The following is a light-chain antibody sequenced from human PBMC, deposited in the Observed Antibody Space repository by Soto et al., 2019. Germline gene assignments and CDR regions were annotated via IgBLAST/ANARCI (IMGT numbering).Light chain of an antibody. CDR3: QQYDSLPPFT. V-gene: IGKV1-33*01. Sequence: DLQMTQSPSSLSASVGDRVTITCQASQDITIYLNWYQQKPGKAPKLLIYDASNLETGVPSRFSGSGSGTNFTFTISGLLPEDIATYYCQQYDSLPPFTFGPGTKVDFK. CDR2: DAS. CDR1: QDITIY. J-gene: IGKJ3*01.